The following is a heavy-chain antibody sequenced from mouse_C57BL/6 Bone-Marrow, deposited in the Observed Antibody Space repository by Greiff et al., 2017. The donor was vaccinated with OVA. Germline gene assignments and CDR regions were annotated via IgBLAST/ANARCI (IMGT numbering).Heavy chain of an antibody. Sequence: EVKLVESGEGLVKPGGSLKLSCAASGFTFSSYAMSWVRQTPEKRLEWVAYISSGGDYIYYADTVKGRFTISRDNARNTLYLQMSSLKSEDTAMYYCTRGPCYVCNYAAWFAYWGQGTLVTVSA. CDR3: TRGPCYVCNYAAWFAY. V-gene: IGHV5-9-1*02. CDR2: ISSGGDYI. D-gene: IGHD2-1*01. J-gene: IGHJ3*01. CDR1: GFTFSSYA.